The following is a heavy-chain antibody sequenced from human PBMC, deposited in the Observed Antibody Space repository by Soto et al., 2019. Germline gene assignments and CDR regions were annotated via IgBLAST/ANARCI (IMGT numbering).Heavy chain of an antibody. J-gene: IGHJ6*02. CDR1: GYAFTSYG. V-gene: IGHV1-8*02. Sequence: ASVKVSCKASGYAFTSYGMSWVRQATGQGLEWMGWMNPNSGNTGYAQKFQGRVTMTRNTSISTAYMELSSLRSEDTAVYYCARGIRPLVWYAFWSGYYTGGPYYYGMDVWGQGTTVTVSS. CDR2: MNPNSGNT. CDR3: ARGIRPLVWYAFWSGYYTGGPYYYGMDV. D-gene: IGHD3-3*01.